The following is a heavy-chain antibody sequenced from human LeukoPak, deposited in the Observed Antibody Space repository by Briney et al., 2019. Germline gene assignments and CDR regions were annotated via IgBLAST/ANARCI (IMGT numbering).Heavy chain of an antibody. CDR1: GFTFSSYA. CDR3: AKDSRVVGATHDY. J-gene: IGHJ4*02. CDR2: ISGSGGST. Sequence: PGGSLRLSCAASGFTFSSYAMSWVRQAPGKGLEWVSAISGSGGSTYYADSVKGRFTISRDNSKNTLYLQVNSLRAEDTAVYYCAKDSRVVGATHDYWGQGTLVTVSS. D-gene: IGHD1-26*01. V-gene: IGHV3-23*01.